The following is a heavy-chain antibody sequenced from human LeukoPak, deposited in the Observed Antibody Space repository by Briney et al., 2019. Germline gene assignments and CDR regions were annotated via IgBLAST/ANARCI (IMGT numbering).Heavy chain of an antibody. CDR2: INIDGGST. J-gene: IGHJ4*02. V-gene: IGHV3-74*01. CDR1: GFTFTNYW. CDR3: ARAGIAGRPPDY. D-gene: IGHD6-6*01. Sequence: GGSLRLSCEASGFTFTNYWMTWVRQVPGKGLVWVSRINIDGGSTSYAASVKGRCTMSRDNAKNTLYLQMNSLRVEDTAVYYCARAGIAGRPPDYWGQGTLVTVSS.